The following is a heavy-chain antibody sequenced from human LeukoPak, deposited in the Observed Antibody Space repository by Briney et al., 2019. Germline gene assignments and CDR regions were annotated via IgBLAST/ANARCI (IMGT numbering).Heavy chain of an antibody. D-gene: IGHD1-7*01. V-gene: IGHV1-18*01. J-gene: IGHJ5*02. CDR1: GYTFTSYG. CDR3: ARRRNWNYAGWFDP. Sequence: ASVKVSCQASGYTFTSYGISWVRQAPGQGLEWMGWISAYNGNTNYAQKLQGRVTMTTDTSTSTAYMELRSLRSDDTAVYYCARRRNWNYAGWFDPWGQGTLVTVSS. CDR2: ISAYNGNT.